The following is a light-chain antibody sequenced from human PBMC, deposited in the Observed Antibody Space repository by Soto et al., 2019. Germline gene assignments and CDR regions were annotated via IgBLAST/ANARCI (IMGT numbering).Light chain of an antibody. V-gene: IGLV2-14*01. CDR2: EVS. Sequence: QSALTQPASVSGSPGQSITISCTGSSNDIGAYKYVSWYQQYPGKAPKLIIFEVSNRPSGVSNRFSGSKSGNTASLTIAGLQAEDEADYHCSSYTTGSTLYVFGGGTKVTGL. CDR1: SNDIGAYKY. CDR3: SSYTTGSTLYV. J-gene: IGLJ1*01.